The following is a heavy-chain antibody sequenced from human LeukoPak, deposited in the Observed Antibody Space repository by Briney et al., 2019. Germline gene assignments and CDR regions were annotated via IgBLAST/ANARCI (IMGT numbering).Heavy chain of an antibody. V-gene: IGHV3-23*01. Sequence: GGPLRLSCAASGFTFSNYAMSWVRQAPGKGLEWVSAISGSGATTYYADSVKGRFTISRDNSKNTLYLQMNSLRADDTAVYYCAKGLPLLRGAYYFDYWGQGTLVTVSS. D-gene: IGHD1-26*01. CDR1: GFTFSNYA. CDR2: ISGSGATT. J-gene: IGHJ4*02. CDR3: AKGLPLLRGAYYFDY.